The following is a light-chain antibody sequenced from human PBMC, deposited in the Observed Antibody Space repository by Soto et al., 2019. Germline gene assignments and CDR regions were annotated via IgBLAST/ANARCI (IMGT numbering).Light chain of an antibody. CDR1: NNL. CDR2: EGT. V-gene: IGLV2-14*02. J-gene: IGLJ2*01. Sequence: QSALTQPASVSGSPGQSITISCTGTNNLVSWYQQHPGKAPKVVVYEGTKRPSGVSNRFSGSNSGGTASLTISGLQAEDEADYYCSSYISSSTFVVFGGGTKLTVL. CDR3: SSYISSSTFVV.